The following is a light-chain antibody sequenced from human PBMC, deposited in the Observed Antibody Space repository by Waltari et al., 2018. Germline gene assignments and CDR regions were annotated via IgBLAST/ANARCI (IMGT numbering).Light chain of an antibody. J-gene: IGKJ1*01. CDR1: QSVSSSY. Sequence: EIVLTQFPGTLSLSPGERATLSCRASQSVSSSYLAWYQQKPGQAPRLLIYGASSRATGIPDRFSGSGSGTDFTITISRLEPEDFAVYYCQQYGSSPGTFGQGTKVEIK. CDR2: GAS. V-gene: IGKV3-20*01. CDR3: QQYGSSPGT.